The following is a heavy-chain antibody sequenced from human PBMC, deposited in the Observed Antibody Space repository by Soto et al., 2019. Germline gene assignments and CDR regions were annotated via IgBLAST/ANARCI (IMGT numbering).Heavy chain of an antibody. CDR1: GLTISNAW. Sequence: EVQLVESGGGFIYPGGSLRLSCAASGLTISNAWMNWVRQAPGKGLEWVGRIKTNAEGGTTDYAAAVKGRFTVSRDDSRNTLYLRMNSLKTEDTAVYYCTTGSVEGVWGQGNTVTVS. CDR2: IKTNAEGGTT. V-gene: IGHV3-15*07. J-gene: IGHJ6*02. D-gene: IGHD2-15*01. CDR3: TTGSVEGV.